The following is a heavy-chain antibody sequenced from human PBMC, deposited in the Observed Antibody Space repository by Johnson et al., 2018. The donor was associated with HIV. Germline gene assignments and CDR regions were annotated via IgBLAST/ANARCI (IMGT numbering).Heavy chain of an antibody. J-gene: IGHJ3*02. Sequence: QVQLVESGGGVVQPGRSLRLSCAASGFTFSSYALHWVRQAPGKGLEWVAVISYDGSNKYYADSVKGRFTISRDNSKNTLFLQMDSLRADDTAVYYCAREGVSGSYYDAFDIWG. CDR2: ISYDGSNK. V-gene: IGHV3-30*04. D-gene: IGHD1-26*01. CDR1: GFTFSSYA. CDR3: AREGVSGSYYDAFDI.